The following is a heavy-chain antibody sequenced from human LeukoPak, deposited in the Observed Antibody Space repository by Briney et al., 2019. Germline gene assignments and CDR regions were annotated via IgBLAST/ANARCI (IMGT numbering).Heavy chain of an antibody. Sequence: GGSLRLSCAASGFTFSDYGMSWVRQAPGKGLEWVSTIIVNGGRTFYADSVKGRFTISRDNPKNTLYLQMNSLRAEDTAVYYCAKPIYSSDCGETFDYWGQGTLVTVSS. J-gene: IGHJ4*02. CDR3: AKPIYSSDCGETFDY. D-gene: IGHD6-19*01. CDR2: IIVNGGRT. CDR1: GFTFSDYG. V-gene: IGHV3-23*01.